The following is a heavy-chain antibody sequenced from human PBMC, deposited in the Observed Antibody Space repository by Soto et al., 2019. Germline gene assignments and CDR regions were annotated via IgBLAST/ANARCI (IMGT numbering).Heavy chain of an antibody. J-gene: IGHJ6*03. CDR2: IYYSVST. Sequence: QVQLQESGPGLVKPSETLSLTCTVSGGSISSYYWSWIRQPPGKGLEWIGYIYYSVSTNYNPSLQRSVNISVHTSKNQFSMKLRSVTAADTAVYYCARDLGPAGYYYYYMDVWGKGTTVTVSS. D-gene: IGHD2-2*01. V-gene: IGHV4-59*01. CDR1: GGSISSYY. CDR3: ARDLGPAGYYYYYMDV.